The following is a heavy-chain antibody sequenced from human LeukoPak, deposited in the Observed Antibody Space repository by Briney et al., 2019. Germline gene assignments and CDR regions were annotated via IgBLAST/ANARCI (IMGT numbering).Heavy chain of an antibody. CDR3: ARDVARARWLPTY. CDR2: INAGNGNT. J-gene: IGHJ4*02. D-gene: IGHD5-24*01. V-gene: IGHV1-3*01. Sequence: ASVKVSCKASGYTFTSYAMHWVRQAPGQRLEWMGWINAGNGNTKYSQKFQGRVTITRDTSASTAYMELSSLRSEDTAVYYCARDVARARWLPTYWGQGTLVTVSS. CDR1: GYTFTSYA.